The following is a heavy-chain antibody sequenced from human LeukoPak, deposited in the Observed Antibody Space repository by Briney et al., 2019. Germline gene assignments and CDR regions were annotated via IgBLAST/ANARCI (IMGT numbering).Heavy chain of an antibody. CDR3: ARDSGWYN. Sequence: ASVKVSRKASGYTFTGYYMHWVRQAPGQGLEWMGWINPNSGGTSYAQKFQGRVTMTRDTSISTAYMELSRLRSDDTAVYYCARDSGWYNWGQGTLVTVSS. V-gene: IGHV1-2*02. J-gene: IGHJ4*02. D-gene: IGHD6-19*01. CDR1: GYTFTGYY. CDR2: INPNSGGT.